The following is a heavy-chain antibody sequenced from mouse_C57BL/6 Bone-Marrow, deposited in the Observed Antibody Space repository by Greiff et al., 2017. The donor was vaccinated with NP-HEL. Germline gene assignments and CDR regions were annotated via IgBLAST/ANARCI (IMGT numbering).Heavy chain of an antibody. CDR2: FYPYNDDT. J-gene: IGHJ4*01. D-gene: IGHD1-1*01. CDR3: ARRSNFDYAMDY. CDR1: GYTFTTYP. Sequence: VQVVESGAELVKPGASVKMSCKASGYTFTTYPIEWMKQSHGKCLEWIGNFYPYNDDTKYNEKFKGKATLTVEKSSSTVYLDLSRLTSDDSAVYYCARRSNFDYAMDYWGQGTSVTVSS. V-gene: IGHV1-47*01.